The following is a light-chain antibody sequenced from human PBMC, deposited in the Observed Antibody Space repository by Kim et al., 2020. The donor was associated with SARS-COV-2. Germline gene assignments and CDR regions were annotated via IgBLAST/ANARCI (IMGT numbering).Light chain of an antibody. V-gene: IGLV3-19*01. Sequence: ALGQTVRITCQGDTLRNYCASWYQQKPGQAPILVIYGKNNRPPGVPDRFSGSSAGNTASLTITGVQAVDETDFYCNSRISSSHRVVFGGGTQLSVL. CDR3: NSRISSSHRVV. CDR1: TLRNYC. CDR2: GKN. J-gene: IGLJ2*01.